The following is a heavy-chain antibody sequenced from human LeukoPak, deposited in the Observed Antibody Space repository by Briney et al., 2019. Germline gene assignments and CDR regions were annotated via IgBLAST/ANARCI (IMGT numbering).Heavy chain of an antibody. Sequence: ASVKVSCKASGGTFSSYAISWVRQAPGQGLEWMGGIIPIFGTANYAQKFQGRVTITADESTSTAYMELSSLRSEDTAVYYCARPTQNYDFWSGYYPKSFDYYYYGMDVWGQGTTVTVSS. CDR3: ARPTQNYDFWSGYYPKSFDYYYYGMDV. D-gene: IGHD3-3*01. V-gene: IGHV1-69*13. CDR1: GGTFSSYA. J-gene: IGHJ6*02. CDR2: IIPIFGTA.